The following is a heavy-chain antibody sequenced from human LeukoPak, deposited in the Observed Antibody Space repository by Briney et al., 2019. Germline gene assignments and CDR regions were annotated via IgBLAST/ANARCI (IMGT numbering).Heavy chain of an antibody. CDR1: GYTFTSYY. V-gene: IGHV1-8*02. J-gene: IGHJ4*02. Sequence: ASVKVSCKASGYTFTSYYMHWVRQAPGQGLEWMGWMNPNSANTGYAQKFQGRVTMTRNTSISTAYMELSSLRSEDTAVYYCGRGRGNGRPENYFDYWGQGTLVTVSS. CDR2: MNPNSANT. D-gene: IGHD2-8*01. CDR3: GRGRGNGRPENYFDY.